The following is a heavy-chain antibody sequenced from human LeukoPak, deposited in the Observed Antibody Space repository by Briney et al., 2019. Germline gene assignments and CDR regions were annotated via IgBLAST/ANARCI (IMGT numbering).Heavy chain of an antibody. CDR1: GFTFSSHW. V-gene: IGHV3-74*03. J-gene: IGHJ4*02. D-gene: IGHD3-16*01. Sequence: GGSLRLSCVASGFTFSSHWMHWVRQAPGKGLVWVSRLSNDETYIEYADSVKGRFTISRDNAKNMLYLQMSSLRVDDTAVYYCVRGSYGWAGTDYWGQGNLVTVSS. CDR2: LSNDETYI. CDR3: VRGSYGWAGTDY.